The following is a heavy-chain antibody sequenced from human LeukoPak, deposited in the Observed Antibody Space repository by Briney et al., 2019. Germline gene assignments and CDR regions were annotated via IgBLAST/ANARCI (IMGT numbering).Heavy chain of an antibody. J-gene: IGHJ6*03. D-gene: IGHD3-22*01. CDR2: ISDSGGRT. CDR1: GFTFSSYG. CDR3: AKTYYYDSSGYYYYYYYMDV. V-gene: IGHV3-23*01. Sequence: PGGSLRLSCAASGFTFSSYGMSWVRQAPGKGLEWASAISDSGGRTFYADSVKGRFTISRDNSKNTLYLQMNSLRAEDTAVYYCAKTYYYDSSGYYYYYYYMDVWGKGTTVTVSS.